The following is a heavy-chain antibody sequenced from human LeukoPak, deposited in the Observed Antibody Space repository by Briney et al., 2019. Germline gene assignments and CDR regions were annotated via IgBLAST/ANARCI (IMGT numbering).Heavy chain of an antibody. D-gene: IGHD3-22*01. CDR1: GGSISSGSYY. Sequence: SQTLSLTCTVSGGSISSGSYYWSWIRQPAGKGLEWIGRIYTSGSTDYNPSLKSRVTISVDTSKNQFSLKLSSVTAADTAVYYCARARYYDSSGYYSNDACDIWGQGTMVTVSS. J-gene: IGHJ3*02. CDR3: ARARYYDSSGYYSNDACDI. CDR2: IYTSGST. V-gene: IGHV4-61*02.